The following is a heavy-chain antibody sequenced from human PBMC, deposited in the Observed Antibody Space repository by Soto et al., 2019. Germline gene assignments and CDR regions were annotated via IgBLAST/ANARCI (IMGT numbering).Heavy chain of an antibody. CDR3: ARQLYTVVTPQDY. V-gene: IGHV3-48*02. Sequence: PGGSLRLSCAASGFTFSNFRMNWVRQAPGKGLEWVSHIDGSGTAMSYVDSVKGRFTISRDNAKNSLYLEMTSLRDEDTAVYYCARQLYTVVTPQDYWGRGTLVTVSS. CDR1: GFTFSNFR. CDR2: IDGSGTAM. J-gene: IGHJ4*02. D-gene: IGHD2-21*02.